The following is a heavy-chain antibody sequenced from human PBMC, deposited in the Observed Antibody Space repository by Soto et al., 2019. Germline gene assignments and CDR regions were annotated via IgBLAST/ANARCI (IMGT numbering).Heavy chain of an antibody. V-gene: IGHV4-30-4*01. CDR2: ISYSGST. D-gene: IGHD3-10*01. CDR3: DRVGRRYYGSGSYLAPIDY. J-gene: IGHJ4*02. CDR1: GGSISSDDYY. Sequence: SETLSLTCTVSGGSISSDDYYWTWIRQPPGKGLEWIAYISYSGSTYYNPSLQSRLTISIDTSKDQFSLKLTSVTAADTAVYFCDRVGRRYYGSGSYLAPIDYWRQETLGTVS.